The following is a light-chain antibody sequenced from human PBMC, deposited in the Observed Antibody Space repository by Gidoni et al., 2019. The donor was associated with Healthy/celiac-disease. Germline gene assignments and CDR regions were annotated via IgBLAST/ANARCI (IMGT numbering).Light chain of an antibody. V-gene: IGKV1-39*01. CDR3: QQSYSTPRT. CDR2: AAS. J-gene: IGKJ2*01. CDR1: QSISSY. Sequence: DIPMTPSPSSLSASVGDRVTITCRASQSISSYLNWYQQKPGKAPKLLIYAASSLQSGVPSRFSGSGSGTDFTLTISSLQPEDFATYYCQQSYSTPRTFXXXTKLEIK.